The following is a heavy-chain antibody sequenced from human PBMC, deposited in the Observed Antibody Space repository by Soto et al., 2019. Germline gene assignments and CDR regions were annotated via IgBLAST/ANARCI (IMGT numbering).Heavy chain of an antibody. J-gene: IGHJ6*03. V-gene: IGHV1-3*01. D-gene: IGHD2-15*01. CDR2: INAGNGNT. CDR3: ARGLVIHSTNYYYYYMDV. CDR1: GYTFTSYA. Sequence: ASVKVSCKASGYTFTSYAMHWVRQAPGQRLEWMGWINAGNGNTKYSQKFQGRVTITRDTSASTAYMELSSLRSEDTAVYYCARGLVIHSTNYYYYYMDVWGKGTTVTVSS.